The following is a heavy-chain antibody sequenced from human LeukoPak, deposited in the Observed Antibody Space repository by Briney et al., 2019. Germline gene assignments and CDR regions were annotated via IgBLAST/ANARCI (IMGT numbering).Heavy chain of an antibody. Sequence: HPGGSLRLSCAASGFTISTYAMTWVRQAPGKGLEWVSSITSSGATTYYADSVKGRFTISRDISKNTLYLQMNSLTAEDSAVYYCAKEFIAGDGHVDCDSWGQGTLVTVSS. CDR1: GFTISTYA. V-gene: IGHV3-23*01. CDR2: ITSSGATT. D-gene: IGHD5-24*01. J-gene: IGHJ4*02. CDR3: AKEFIAGDGHVDCDS.